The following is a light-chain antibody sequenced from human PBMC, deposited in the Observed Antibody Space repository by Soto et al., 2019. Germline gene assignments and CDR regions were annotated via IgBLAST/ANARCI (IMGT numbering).Light chain of an antibody. V-gene: IGKV3-20*01. Sequence: EFVLTQSPGTLSLSPGERATLSCRASQTVRNNYLAWYQQKPGQAPRLLIYDASSRATGIPDRFSGGGSGTDFTLTISRLEPEDFEVYYCHQFSRYQLTFGGGTKVDIX. CDR2: DAS. J-gene: IGKJ4*01. CDR1: QTVRNNY. CDR3: HQFSRYQLT.